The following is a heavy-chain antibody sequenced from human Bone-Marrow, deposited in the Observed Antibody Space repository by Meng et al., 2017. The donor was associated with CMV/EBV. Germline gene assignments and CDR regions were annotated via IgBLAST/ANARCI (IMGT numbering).Heavy chain of an antibody. D-gene: IGHD3-3*01. CDR1: GGSVSSGSYY. CDR2: IYYSGST. V-gene: IGHV4-61*01. J-gene: IGHJ2*01. Sequence: GSLRLSCTVSGGSVSSGSYYWSWIRQPPGKGLEWIGYIYYSGSTNDNPSLKSRVTISVDTSKNQFSLKLSSVTAADTAVYYCARAPYYDFWSGYSNWYFDLWGRGTLVTVSS. CDR3: ARAPYYDFWSGYSNWYFDL.